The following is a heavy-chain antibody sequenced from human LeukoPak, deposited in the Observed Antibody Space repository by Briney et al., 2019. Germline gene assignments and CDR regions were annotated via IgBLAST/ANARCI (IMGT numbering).Heavy chain of an antibody. CDR2: ISGSGGST. CDR1: GFTFSSYA. Sequence: GGSLRLSCAASGFTFSSYAMSWVRQAPGKGLEWVSAISGSGGSTYYADSVKGRFTISRDNSKNTLYLQMNSLRAEDTAVYYCARARGYSYGYIDYWGQGTLVTVSS. D-gene: IGHD5-18*01. CDR3: ARARGYSYGYIDY. J-gene: IGHJ4*02. V-gene: IGHV3-23*01.